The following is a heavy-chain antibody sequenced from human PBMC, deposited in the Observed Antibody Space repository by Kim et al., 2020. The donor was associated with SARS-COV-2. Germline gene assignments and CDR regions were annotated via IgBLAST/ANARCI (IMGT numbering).Heavy chain of an antibody. CDR1: GYAFSDYY. CDR3: SRGSTDTSIIFPSSLVY. D-gene: IGHD3-16*01. J-gene: IGHJ4*02. V-gene: IGHV1-2*06. Sequence: ASVKVSCKASGYAFSDYYIHWVRQAPGQGLEGMGRINPKNGGTDYAQRFHGRVTMTRDTSISTAYMELSRLTSDDTAVYYCSRGSTDTSIIFPSSLVYWGQGTLVSVSS. CDR2: INPKNGGT.